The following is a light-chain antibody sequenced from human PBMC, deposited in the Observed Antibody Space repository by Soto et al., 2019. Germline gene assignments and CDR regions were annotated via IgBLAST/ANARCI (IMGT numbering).Light chain of an antibody. CDR1: SSDVGGYNY. CDR3: TSYAGSNLWV. V-gene: IGLV2-8*01. Sequence: QSALTQPPSASGSPGQSVTISCTGTSSDVGGYNYVSWYQQHPGKAPKLMIYEVSKRPSGVPDRFSGSKSDNTASLTVSGLQTEDEADYYCTSYAGSNLWVFGGGTKLTVL. J-gene: IGLJ3*02. CDR2: EVS.